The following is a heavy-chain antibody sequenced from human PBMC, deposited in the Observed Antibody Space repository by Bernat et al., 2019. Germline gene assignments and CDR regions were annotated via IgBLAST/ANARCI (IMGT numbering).Heavy chain of an antibody. J-gene: IGHJ4*02. V-gene: IGHV2-5*02. CDR1: GFSLSTSGVG. D-gene: IGHD5-18*01. CDR2: IYWDDDK. CDR3: AHRLRYSYGFDY. Sequence: KEAGQTRGKPTQTLTLTCTVSGFSLSTSGVGVGWIRQPPGKALEWLALIYWDDDKRYSPSLKSRLTITKDTSKNQVVLTMTNMDPVDTATYYCAHRLRYSYGFDYWGQGTLVTVSS.